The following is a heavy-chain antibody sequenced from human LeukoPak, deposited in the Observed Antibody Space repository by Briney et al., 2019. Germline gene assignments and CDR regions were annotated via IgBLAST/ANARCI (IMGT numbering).Heavy chain of an antibody. V-gene: IGHV4-39*01. J-gene: IGHJ5*02. CDR3: ARQEFWSGYSNWFDP. CDR2: IYYSGST. D-gene: IGHD3-3*01. CDR1: GGSISSSSYY. Sequence: SETLSLTCTVSGGSISSSSYYWGWIRQPPGKGLEWIGSIYYSGSTCYNPYLKSRVPISVDTSKNQFSLKLSSVTAADTAVYYCARQEFWSGYSNWFDPWGQGTLVTVSS.